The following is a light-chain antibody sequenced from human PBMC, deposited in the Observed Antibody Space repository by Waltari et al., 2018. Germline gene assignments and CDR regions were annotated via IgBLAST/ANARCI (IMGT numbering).Light chain of an antibody. J-gene: IGLJ3*02. CDR3: SSYTSSSTQV. CDR2: DVN. CDR1: SSDVGGYNH. Sequence: QSALTQPASVSGSPGQSITISCTGTSSDVGGYNHVSWYQQYPGKAPQLMIYDVNNRPSGVSNRFSGSKSGNTASLTISGLQAEDEADYYCSSYTSSSTQVFGGGTKLTVL. V-gene: IGLV2-14*03.